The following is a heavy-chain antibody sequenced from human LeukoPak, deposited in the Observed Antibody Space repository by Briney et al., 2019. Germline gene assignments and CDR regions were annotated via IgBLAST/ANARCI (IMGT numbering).Heavy chain of an antibody. D-gene: IGHD2-2*01. CDR1: GFTLSSYS. CDR2: ISNSGTYM. Sequence: GGSLRLSCAASGFTLSSYSTNWVRQAPGKGLEWVSSISNSGTYMYYADSLKGRFTISRDDAKNSLYLQMNSLRAEDTAVYYCAIVPTIYCSSTSCQGPSDYWGQGTLVTVSS. CDR3: AIVPTIYCSSTSCQGPSDY. V-gene: IGHV3-21*01. J-gene: IGHJ4*02.